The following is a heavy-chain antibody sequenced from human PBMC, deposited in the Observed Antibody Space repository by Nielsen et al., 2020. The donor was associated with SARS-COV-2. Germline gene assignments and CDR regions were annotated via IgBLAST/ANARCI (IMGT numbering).Heavy chain of an antibody. D-gene: IGHD3-10*01. CDR2: ISWNSGSI. J-gene: IGHJ4*02. V-gene: IGHV3-9*01. Sequence: GGSLRLSCAASGFTFDDYAMHWVRQAPGKGLEWVSGISWNSGSIGYADSVKGRFTISRDNAKNSLYLQMNSLRAEDTALYYCAKADGSGSYSDYWGQGTLVTVSS. CDR3: AKADGSGSYSDY. CDR1: GFTFDDYA.